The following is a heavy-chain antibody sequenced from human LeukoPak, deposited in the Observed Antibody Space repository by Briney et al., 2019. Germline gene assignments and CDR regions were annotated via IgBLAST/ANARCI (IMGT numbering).Heavy chain of an antibody. D-gene: IGHD6-19*01. CDR3: ARLSFLQIVSSGWSYYYYYYMDV. CDR1: GGSISSSSYY. Sequence: SETLSLTCTVSGGSISSSSYYWGWIRQPPGKGLEWIGEIYHSGSTNYNPSLKSRVTIPVDKSKNQFSLKLSSVTAADTAVYYCARLSFLQIVSSGWSYYYYYYMDVWGKGTTVTVSS. J-gene: IGHJ6*03. CDR2: IYHSGST. V-gene: IGHV4-39*07.